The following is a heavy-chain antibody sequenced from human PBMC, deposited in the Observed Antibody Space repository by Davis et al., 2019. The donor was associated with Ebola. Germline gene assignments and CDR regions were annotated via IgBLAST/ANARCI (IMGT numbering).Heavy chain of an antibody. CDR3: ERGRGYCGGGTCRNWFDP. CDR2: IGIVGDT. D-gene: IGHD2-15*01. J-gene: IGHJ5*02. CDR1: GFTFSSYD. V-gene: IGHV3-13*01. Sequence: GGSLRLSCAASGFTFSSYDMHWVRHATGKGLEWVSGIGIVGDTFYPGSVKGRFTISRENAKNSLYFQMKSLRAGDTAVYYCERGRGYCGGGTCRNWFDPWGQGTRVTVSS.